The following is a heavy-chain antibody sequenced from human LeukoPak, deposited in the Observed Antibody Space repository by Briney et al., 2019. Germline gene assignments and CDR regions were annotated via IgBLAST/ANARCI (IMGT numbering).Heavy chain of an antibody. CDR2: IWYDGSNN. V-gene: IGHV3-33*01. Sequence: GGSLRLSCAASGFTFSSYGMHWVRQAPGKGLEWVAGIWYDGSNNYYADSVKGRFTISRDNCKNTLYLQMNRLRAEDTAVYYCARDFSYGSGSYYYYYGMDVWGKGTTVTVSS. CDR3: ARDFSYGSGSYYYYYGMDV. D-gene: IGHD3-10*01. J-gene: IGHJ6*04. CDR1: GFTFSSYG.